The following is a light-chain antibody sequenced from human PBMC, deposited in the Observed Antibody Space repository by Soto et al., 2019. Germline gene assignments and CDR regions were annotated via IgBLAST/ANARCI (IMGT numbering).Light chain of an antibody. V-gene: IGKV3-20*01. CDR1: QSVSSSY. Sequence: EIVLTQSPGTLSLSPGERATLSCRASQSVSSSYLAGYQQKPGQAPRLLIYGASGRATGIPDRFSGSVSGTDFTLTISRLEPEDFAVYYCQQYGSSPRTFGQGPKVEIK. CDR3: QQYGSSPRT. J-gene: IGKJ1*01. CDR2: GAS.